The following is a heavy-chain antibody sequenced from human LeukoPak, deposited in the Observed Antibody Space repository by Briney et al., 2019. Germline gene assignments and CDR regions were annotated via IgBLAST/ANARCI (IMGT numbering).Heavy chain of an antibody. V-gene: IGHV3-7*01. CDR2: IKQDGSEK. CDR1: GFTFSSYW. J-gene: IGHJ6*03. CDR3: ARSSITMVRGVIKSTTSWYHYYNMDV. D-gene: IGHD3-10*01. Sequence: GGSLRLSCAASGFTFSSYWVSWVRQAPGKGLEWVANIKQDGSEKYYVGSVKGRFTIARDNAKNSLYLQMNSLRAEDTAVYYCARSSITMVRGVIKSTTSWYHYYNMDVWGKGTTVTVSS.